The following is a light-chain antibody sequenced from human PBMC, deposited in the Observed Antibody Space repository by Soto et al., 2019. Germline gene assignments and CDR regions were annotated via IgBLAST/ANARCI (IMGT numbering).Light chain of an antibody. Sequence: QAVVTQPASVSGSPGQSITISCTGTSTDVGSSNLVSWYQQHPGKAPKLIIFEAINRPSGISDRFSGSKSGNTASLTISGLQAEDEASYYCCSYASGGTYVFGTGTKLTVL. J-gene: IGLJ1*01. CDR1: STDVGSSNL. V-gene: IGLV2-23*01. CDR2: EAI. CDR3: CSYASGGTYV.